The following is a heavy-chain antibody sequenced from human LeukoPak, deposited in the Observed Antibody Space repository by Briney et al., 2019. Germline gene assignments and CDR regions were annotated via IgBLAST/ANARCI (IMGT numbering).Heavy chain of an antibody. CDR1: GFTFSNYA. CDR3: YCSSSTCYAGGGFS. J-gene: IGHJ5*02. CDR2: ISSGSDNT. D-gene: IGHD2-2*01. Sequence: GGSLRLSCVASGFTFSNYAMTWARQAPGKGLEWVSTISSGSDNTCYADSVKGRFTISRDNSKNTLYLQMNSLRVEDTAVYYCYCSSSTCYAGGGFSWGQGTLLTVSS. V-gene: IGHV3-23*01.